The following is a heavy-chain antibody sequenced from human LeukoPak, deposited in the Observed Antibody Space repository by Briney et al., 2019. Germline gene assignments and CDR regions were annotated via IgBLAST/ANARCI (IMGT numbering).Heavy chain of an antibody. V-gene: IGHV4-39*01. CDR3: ARVGMEPDY. CDR2: IYYSGST. D-gene: IGHD1-26*01. Sequence: PSETLSLTCTVSGGSISSSSYYWGWIRQPPGKGLEWIGSIYYSGSTYYNPSLKSRVTISVDTSKNQFSLKLSSVTAADTAVYYCARVGMEPDYWGQGTLVTVSS. CDR1: GGSISSSSYY. J-gene: IGHJ4*02.